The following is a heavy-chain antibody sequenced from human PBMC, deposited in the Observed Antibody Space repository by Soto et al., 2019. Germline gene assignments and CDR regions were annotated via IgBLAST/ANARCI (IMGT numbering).Heavy chain of an antibody. D-gene: IGHD3-22*01. CDR3: ARDWRYDSGGYCLEN. CDR1: GYTFTSYG. V-gene: IGHV1-18*04. CDR2: ISVYNGNT. Sequence: QVHLVQSGGEVKKPGASVKVSCKASGYTFTSYGISWVRQAPGQGLEWMGWISVYNGNTNYAQTLQGRVTITTDTSTSTAYMELRSLRSDDTAVYYCARDWRYDSGGYCLENWGQGTLVTVSS. J-gene: IGHJ1*01.